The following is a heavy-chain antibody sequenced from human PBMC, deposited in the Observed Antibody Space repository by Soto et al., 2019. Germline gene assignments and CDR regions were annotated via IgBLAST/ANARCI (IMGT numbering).Heavy chain of an antibody. V-gene: IGHV1-2*04. D-gene: IGHD3-3*01. Sequence: ASVKVSCKASGYTFTGYYMHWVRQAPGQGLEWMGWINPNSGGTNYAQKFQGWVTMTRDTSISTAYMELSRLRSDDTAVYYCAXSSGYYSYYYYYYGMDVWGQGTTVTVSS. CDR1: GYTFTGYY. CDR2: INPNSGGT. J-gene: IGHJ6*02. CDR3: AXSSGYYSYYYYYYGMDV.